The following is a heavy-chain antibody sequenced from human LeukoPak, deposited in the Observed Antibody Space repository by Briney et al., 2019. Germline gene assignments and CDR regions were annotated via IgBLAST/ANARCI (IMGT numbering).Heavy chain of an antibody. Sequence: PSETLSLTCTVSGGSISSGSYYWSWIRQPAGKGLEWIGRIYPSGSTNYNPSLKSRVTISVDRSKNQFSLKLSSVTAADTAVYYSARDPNYGSGRYYREVFDYWGQGTLVTVSS. CDR3: ARDPNYGSGRYYREVFDY. J-gene: IGHJ4*02. CDR2: IYPSGST. D-gene: IGHD3-10*01. CDR1: GGSISSGSYY. V-gene: IGHV4-61*02.